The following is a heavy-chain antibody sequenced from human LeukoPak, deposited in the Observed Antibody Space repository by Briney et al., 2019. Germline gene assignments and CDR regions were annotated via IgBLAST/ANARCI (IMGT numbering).Heavy chain of an antibody. CDR2: IRWNSGSI. CDR1: GFTFDDYA. V-gene: IGHV3-9*01. Sequence: GGSLRLSCAASGFTFDDYAMHWVRQAPGKGLEWVSGIRWNSGSIGYADSVKGRFTISRDNAKNSLYLQMNSLRAEDTALYYCANSVSSTPGVFDYWGQGTLVTVSS. CDR3: ANSVSSTPGVFDY. J-gene: IGHJ4*02. D-gene: IGHD2-2*01.